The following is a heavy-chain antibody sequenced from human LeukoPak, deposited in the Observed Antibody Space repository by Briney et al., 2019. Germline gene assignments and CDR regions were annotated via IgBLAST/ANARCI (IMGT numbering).Heavy chain of an antibody. Sequence: GSLRLSCAASGFIFKQYVMSWIRQPPGKGLEWIGYIYHSGNTYYNPSLKSRVTISIHNSKNQFSLKVNSVTAADTAVYYCARDRNYYDSSGPPYYYSALDVWGQGTTVTVSS. V-gene: IGHV4-59*01. CDR3: ARDRNYYDSSGPPYYYSALDV. CDR2: IYHSGNT. CDR1: GFIFKQYV. D-gene: IGHD3-22*01. J-gene: IGHJ6*02.